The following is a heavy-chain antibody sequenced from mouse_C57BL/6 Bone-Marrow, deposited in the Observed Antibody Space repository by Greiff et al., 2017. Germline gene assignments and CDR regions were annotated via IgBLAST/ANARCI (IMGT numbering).Heavy chain of an antibody. V-gene: IGHV1-50*01. J-gene: IGHJ3*01. CDR2: IDPSDSYT. CDR1: GYTFTSYW. Sequence: VQLQQPGAELVKPGASVKLSCKASGYTFTSYWMQWVKQRPGQGLEWIGEIDPSDSYTNYNQKFKGKATLTVDTSSSTAYMQLSSLTSEDAAVYYCARDDYDFSFAYWGQGTLVTVSA. CDR3: ARDDYDFSFAY. D-gene: IGHD2-4*01.